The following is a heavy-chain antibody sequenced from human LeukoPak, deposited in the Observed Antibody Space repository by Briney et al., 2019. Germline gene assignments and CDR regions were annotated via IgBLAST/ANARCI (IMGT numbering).Heavy chain of an antibody. V-gene: IGHV3-21*04. CDR1: GFTFSSYS. Sequence: GGSLRLSCAASGFTFSSYSMNWVRQAPGKGLEWVSSISSSSSYIYYADSVKGRFTISRDNSKNTLYLQMNSLRAEDTALYYCARDPIVGATTGAFDYWGQGTLVTVSS. CDR3: ARDPIVGATTGAFDY. CDR2: ISSSSSYI. J-gene: IGHJ4*02. D-gene: IGHD1-26*01.